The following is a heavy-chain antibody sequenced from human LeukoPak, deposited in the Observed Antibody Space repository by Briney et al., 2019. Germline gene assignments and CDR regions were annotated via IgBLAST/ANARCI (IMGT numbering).Heavy chain of an antibody. Sequence: ASVKVSCKASGGTFSSYAISWVRQAPGQGLEWMGGIIPIFGTANYAQKLQGRVTITADESTSTAYMELSSLRSEDTAVYYCARDRSSSSWYPHYWYFDLWGRGTLVTVSS. CDR2: IIPIFGTA. V-gene: IGHV1-69*13. CDR3: ARDRSSSSWYPHYWYFDL. J-gene: IGHJ2*01. D-gene: IGHD6-13*01. CDR1: GGTFSSYA.